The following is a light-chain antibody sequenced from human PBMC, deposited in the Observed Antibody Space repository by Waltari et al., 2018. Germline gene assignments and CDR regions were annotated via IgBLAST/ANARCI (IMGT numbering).Light chain of an antibody. V-gene: IGLV4-69*01. CDR1: SGHSSNV. CDR3: QTGGHGTWV. Sequence: QLVLTQSPSASASLAASVKLTRPLSSGHSSNVIAWLPQQPEKGPRYLMKVNSDGSHNKGDEIPDRFSGSSSGAERYLTISSLQSEDEADYYCQTGGHGTWVFGGGTKLTVL. J-gene: IGLJ3*02. CDR2: VNSDGSH.